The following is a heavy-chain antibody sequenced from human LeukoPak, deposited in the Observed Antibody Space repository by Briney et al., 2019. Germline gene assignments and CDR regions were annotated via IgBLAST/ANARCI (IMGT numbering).Heavy chain of an antibody. CDR2: ITQGGTDK. Sequence: PSETLSLTCTVSGGSFSNNSNSWGWIRQAPGKGLEWVATITQGGTDKFYVDSVKGRFTISGDNAKNSLYLQMNSLRAEDTAVYYCARDPFELWGQGTLVTVSS. J-gene: IGHJ4*02. CDR3: ARDPFEL. CDR1: GGSFSNNS. V-gene: IGHV3-7*01. D-gene: IGHD1-26*01.